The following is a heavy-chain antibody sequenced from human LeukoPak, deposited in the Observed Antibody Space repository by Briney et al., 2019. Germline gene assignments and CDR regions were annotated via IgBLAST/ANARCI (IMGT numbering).Heavy chain of an antibody. CDR1: GFTFSSYA. J-gene: IGHJ4*02. V-gene: IGHV3-30-3*01. CDR3: ARDREDGYNYYFDY. D-gene: IGHD5-24*01. Sequence: PGRSLRLSCAASGFTFSSYAMHWVRQAPGKGLGWVAVISYDGSNKYYADSVKGRFTISRDNSKNTLYLQMNSLRAEDTAVYYCARDREDGYNYYFDYWGQGTLVTVSS. CDR2: ISYDGSNK.